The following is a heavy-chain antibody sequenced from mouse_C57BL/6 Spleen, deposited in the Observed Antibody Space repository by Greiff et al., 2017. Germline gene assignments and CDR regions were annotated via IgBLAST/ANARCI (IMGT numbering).Heavy chain of an antibody. Sequence: VQLQQSGPGLVKPSQSLSLTCSVTGYSITSGYYWNWIRQFPGNKLEWMGYISYDGSNNYNPSLKNRISITRDTSKNQFFLKLNSVTTEDTATYYCARGDYYGSRWYFDVWGTGTTVTVSS. CDR3: ARGDYYGSRWYFDV. J-gene: IGHJ1*03. CDR2: ISYDGSN. V-gene: IGHV3-6*01. D-gene: IGHD1-1*01. CDR1: GYSITSGYY.